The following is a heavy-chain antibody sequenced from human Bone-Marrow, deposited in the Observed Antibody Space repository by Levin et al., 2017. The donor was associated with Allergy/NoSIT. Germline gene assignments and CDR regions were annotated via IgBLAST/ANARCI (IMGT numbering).Heavy chain of an antibody. CDR3: AREPVNRLGRLGESRRKYYMDV. J-gene: IGHJ6*03. CDR1: GFTVSTRY. V-gene: IGHV3-66*01. Sequence: GESLKISCTASGFTVSTRYLNWVRQAPGKGLECVSVIYGGGLTYYADSVKGRFIISRDNSKNTLYLQMNSLRVEDTAVYYCAREPVNRLGRLGESRRKYYMDVWGKGTTVTVSS. D-gene: IGHD3-16*01. CDR2: IYGGGLT.